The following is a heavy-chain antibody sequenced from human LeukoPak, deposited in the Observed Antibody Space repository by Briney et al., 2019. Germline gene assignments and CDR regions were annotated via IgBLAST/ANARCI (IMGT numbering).Heavy chain of an antibody. CDR1: GYSFDYYW. J-gene: IGHJ3*02. Sequence: GESLKISCKASGYSFDYYWIAWVRQMPGKGLEWMGIIYPGDSDTRYSPSFQGQVTISADKSISTAYLQWSSLKASDTAMYYCASKSGSYNDAFDIWGQGTMVTVSS. D-gene: IGHD1-26*01. CDR2: IYPGDSDT. V-gene: IGHV5-51*01. CDR3: ASKSGSYNDAFDI.